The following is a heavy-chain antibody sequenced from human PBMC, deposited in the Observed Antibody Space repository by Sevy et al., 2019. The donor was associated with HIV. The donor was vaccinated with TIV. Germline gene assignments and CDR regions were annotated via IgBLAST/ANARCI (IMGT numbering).Heavy chain of an antibody. D-gene: IGHD5-12*01. Sequence: GGSLRLSCAASGFTFTTYSMNWVRQGPGKGLEWVSSISSSSNYIYYADSLKGRFTISRDNAKNSLYLQMNSLRAEETAIYYCARDQKGEYSAYDGAGYYGMDVWGQETTVTVSS. J-gene: IGHJ6*02. V-gene: IGHV3-21*01. CDR1: GFTFTTYS. CDR2: ISSSSNYI. CDR3: ARDQKGEYSAYDGAGYYGMDV.